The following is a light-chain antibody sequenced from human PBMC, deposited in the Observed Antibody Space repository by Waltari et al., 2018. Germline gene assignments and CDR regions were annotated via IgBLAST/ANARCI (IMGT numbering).Light chain of an antibody. J-gene: IGKJ4*01. CDR2: GAS. CDR3: QQYNNWPPLT. Sequence: EIVMTQSPATLSVSPVERATISCRASQSVSSNLAWYQQKPGQAPRLLIYGASTRATGIPARFSGSGSGTEFTLTISSMQSEDFAVYYCQQYNNWPPLTFGGGTKVEIK. CDR1: QSVSSN. V-gene: IGKV3-15*01.